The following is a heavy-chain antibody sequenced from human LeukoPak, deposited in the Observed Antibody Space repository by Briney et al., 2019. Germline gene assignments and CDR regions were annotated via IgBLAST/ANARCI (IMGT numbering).Heavy chain of an antibody. Sequence: GGSLRLSCAASGFTFSSYGMHWVRQAPGKGLEWVAVISYDGSNKYYADSVKGRFTISRDNSKNTLYLQMNSLGAEDTAVYYCAVPAAAHYYYYGMDVWGQGTTVTVSS. CDR1: GFTFSSYG. J-gene: IGHJ6*02. CDR3: AVPAAAHYYYYGMDV. V-gene: IGHV3-30*03. CDR2: ISYDGSNK. D-gene: IGHD2-2*01.